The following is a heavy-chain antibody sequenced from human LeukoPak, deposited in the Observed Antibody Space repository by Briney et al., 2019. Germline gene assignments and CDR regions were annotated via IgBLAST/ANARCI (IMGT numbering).Heavy chain of an antibody. Sequence: KPGGSLRLSCAASGFTFSDYYMSWTRQAPGKGLEWVSYISSSGTNIYYADSVKGRFTISRDNAKNSLYLQMNSLRAEDTAVYYCARDRPVYSSGWYYDSTGREQAYYMDVWGKGTTVTVSS. CDR1: GFTFSDYY. V-gene: IGHV3-11*04. D-gene: IGHD6-19*01. J-gene: IGHJ6*03. CDR2: ISSSGTNI. CDR3: ARDRPVYSSGWYYDSTGREQAYYMDV.